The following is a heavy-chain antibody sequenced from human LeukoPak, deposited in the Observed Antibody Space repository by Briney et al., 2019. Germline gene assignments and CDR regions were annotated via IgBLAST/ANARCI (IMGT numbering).Heavy chain of an antibody. CDR1: GFTFSSYG. CDR2: ISYDGSNK. J-gene: IGHJ4*02. CDR3: AKLYSEVNYFDY. V-gene: IGHV3-30*18. Sequence: GGSLRLSCAASGFTFSSYGMHWVRQAPGKGLEWVAVISYDGSNKYYADSVKGRFTIPRDNSKNTLYLQMNSLRAEDTAVYYCAKLYSEVNYFDYWGQGTLVTVSS. D-gene: IGHD3-22*01.